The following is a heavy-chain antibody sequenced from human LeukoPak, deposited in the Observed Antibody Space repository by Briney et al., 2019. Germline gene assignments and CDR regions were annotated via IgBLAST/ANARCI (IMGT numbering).Heavy chain of an antibody. V-gene: IGHV3-23*01. CDR3: AKDPINRIYYYYYYMDV. D-gene: IGHD1-14*01. CDR2: ISGSGGST. J-gene: IGHJ6*03. Sequence: SGGSLRLSCAASGLTFSSYAMSWVRQAPGKGLEWVSAISGSGGSTYYADSVKGRFTISRDNSKNTLYLQMNSLRAEDTAVYYCAKDPINRIYYYYYYMDVWGKGTTVTVSS. CDR1: GLTFSSYA.